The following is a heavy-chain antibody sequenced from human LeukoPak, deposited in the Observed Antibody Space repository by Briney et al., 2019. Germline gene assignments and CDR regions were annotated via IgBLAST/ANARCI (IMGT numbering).Heavy chain of an antibody. CDR2: ISLTGLT. J-gene: IGHJ4*02. D-gene: IGHD3-9*01. Sequence: PSETLSLTCGVSGGSISSTNWWSWVRQSPGQGLEWIGEISLTGLTNYNPSLKSRVTMALDKSKNHLSLNLTSVTAADTAVYYCAREVFRDYDILTGYYDYWGQGTLVTVSS. V-gene: IGHV4-4*02. CDR3: AREVFRDYDILTGYYDY. CDR1: GGSISSTNW.